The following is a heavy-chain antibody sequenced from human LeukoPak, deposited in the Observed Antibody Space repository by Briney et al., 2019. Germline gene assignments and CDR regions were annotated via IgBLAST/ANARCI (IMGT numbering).Heavy chain of an antibody. CDR3: ARDIQLST. CDR1: GFTFSSYA. V-gene: IGHV3-23*01. CDR2: ISDNGGST. Sequence: PGGSLRLSCAASGFTFSSYAMSWVRQAPGKGLEWVSIISDNGGSTYYADSVKGRFTISRDNSKDTLFLQMNSLRAEDTAIYYCARDIQLSTWGLGTMVTVSS. J-gene: IGHJ3*01. D-gene: IGHD5-24*01.